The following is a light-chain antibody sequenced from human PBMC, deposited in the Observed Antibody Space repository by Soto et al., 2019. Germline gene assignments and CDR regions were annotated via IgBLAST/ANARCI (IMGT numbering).Light chain of an antibody. J-gene: IGKJ2*01. CDR2: WAS. CDR1: QSLLYSSNNKTY. V-gene: IGKV4-1*01. Sequence: DTVMTQSPEFLAVPLGERATINCKSSQSLLYSSNNKTYLAWYQHRPGQSPKMLIFWASARESGVPDRFSGSGSETDFTLSLSRLQAEDAAVYYCQQYYSDFFTFGQGTRLEIK. CDR3: QQYYSDFFT.